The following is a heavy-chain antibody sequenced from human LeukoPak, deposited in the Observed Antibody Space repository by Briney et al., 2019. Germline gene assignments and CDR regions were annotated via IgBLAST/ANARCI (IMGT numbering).Heavy chain of an antibody. CDR1: GFTFSNAW. CDR3: TASITMVRGVNDY. V-gene: IGHV3-15*01. Sequence: GGSLRLSCAASGFTFSNAWMSWVRQAPGKGLEWVGRIKSKTDGGKTNYAAHVKGRFTISRDDSKNTLYLQMNSLKTEDTAVYYCTASITMVRGVNDYWGQGTLVTVSS. CDR2: IKSKTDGGKT. J-gene: IGHJ4*02. D-gene: IGHD3-10*01.